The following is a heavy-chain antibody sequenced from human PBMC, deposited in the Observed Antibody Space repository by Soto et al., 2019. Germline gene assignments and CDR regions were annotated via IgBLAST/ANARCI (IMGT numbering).Heavy chain of an antibody. CDR1: GGTFSSYA. CDR3: ARNPAYYDFWSGYYGMDV. V-gene: IGHV1-69*13. CDR2: IIPIFGTA. J-gene: IGHJ6*02. Sequence: SVKVSFKASGGTFSSYASSWLRQAPRQGLEWMGRIIPIFGTANYQQKFQGRVTITADESTSTAYMELSSLRYEDTSVYYCARNPAYYDFWSGYYGMDVWGQGTTVTVSS. D-gene: IGHD3-3*01.